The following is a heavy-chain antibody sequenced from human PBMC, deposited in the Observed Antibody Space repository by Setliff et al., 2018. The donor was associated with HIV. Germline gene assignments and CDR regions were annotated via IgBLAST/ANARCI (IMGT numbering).Heavy chain of an antibody. CDR3: ARGGSYDTFDY. D-gene: IGHD3-22*01. V-gene: IGHV4-4*07. CDR2: INTSGST. J-gene: IGHJ4*02. Sequence: PSETLSLTCTVPGGSVSNYYWTWIRQSAGKGLEWIGHINTSGSTKYNPSLKSRLTMSVDSSGNQFSLKLASVTAADTAVYYCARGGSYDTFDYWGQGTLVTVSS. CDR1: GGSVSNYY.